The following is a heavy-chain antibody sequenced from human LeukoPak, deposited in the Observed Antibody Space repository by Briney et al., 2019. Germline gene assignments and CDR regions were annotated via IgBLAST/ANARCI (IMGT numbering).Heavy chain of an antibody. D-gene: IGHD5-18*01. CDR3: ASLGYSYGFDY. Sequence: SETLSLTCAVSGYSISSGYYWSWIRQPPGKGLEWIGYIYYSGSTNYNPSLKSRVTISVDTSKNQFSLKLSSVTAADTAVYYCASLGYSYGFDYWGQGTLVTVSS. CDR1: GYSISSGYY. J-gene: IGHJ4*02. CDR2: IYYSGST. V-gene: IGHV4-61*01.